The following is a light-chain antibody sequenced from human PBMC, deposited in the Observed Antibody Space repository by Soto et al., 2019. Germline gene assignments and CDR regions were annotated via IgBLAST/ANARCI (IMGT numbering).Light chain of an antibody. Sequence: EIVLTQSPATLSLSPGERATLSCRASQSVSNYLAWYQQKPGQAPRLVIYDVSNRSTGIPARFSGSGSGTDFTLTISRFEAEDFAVYYCQQRSNLPRTFGPGTKVDIK. V-gene: IGKV3-11*01. J-gene: IGKJ3*01. CDR3: QQRSNLPRT. CDR1: QSVSNY. CDR2: DVS.